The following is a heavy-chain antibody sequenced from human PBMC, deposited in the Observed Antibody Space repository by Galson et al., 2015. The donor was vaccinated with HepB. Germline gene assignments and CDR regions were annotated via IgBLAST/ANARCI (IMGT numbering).Heavy chain of an antibody. V-gene: IGHV1-69*13. Sequence: SVKVSCKASGGTFSDYAISWVRQAPGQGLEWMGGIIPIFGPANYARKYQDRVTISADESTATAYMELSSLRGEDPAIYYCARETRSYGGNDFDYWGQGTLVTVAS. CDR3: ARETRSYGGNDFDY. J-gene: IGHJ4*02. CDR1: GGTFSDYA. D-gene: IGHD4-23*01. CDR2: IIPIFGPA.